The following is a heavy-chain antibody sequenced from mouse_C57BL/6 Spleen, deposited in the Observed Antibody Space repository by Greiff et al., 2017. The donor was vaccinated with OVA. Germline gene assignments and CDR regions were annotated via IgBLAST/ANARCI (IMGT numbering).Heavy chain of an antibody. J-gene: IGHJ1*03. V-gene: IGHV1-15*01. CDR3: TRRGAKYFDV. CDR2: IDPETGGT. Sequence: QVQLKESGAELVRPGASVTLSCKASGYTFTDYEMHWVKQTPVHGLEWIGAIDPETGGTAYNQKFKGKAILTADKSSSTAYMELRSLTSEDSAVYYCTRRGAKYFDVWGTGTTVTVSS. D-gene: IGHD1-1*01. CDR1: GYTFTDYE.